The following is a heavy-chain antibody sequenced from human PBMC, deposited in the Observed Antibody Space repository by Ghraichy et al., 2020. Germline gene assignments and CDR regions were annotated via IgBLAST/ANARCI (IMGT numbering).Heavy chain of an antibody. D-gene: IGHD3-22*01. J-gene: IGHJ3*02. Sequence: GGSLRLSCAASGFTFDDYAMHWVRQAPGKGLEWVSGISWNSGSIGYADSVKGRFTISRDNAKNSLYLQMNSLRAEDTALYYCAKDMGGGSGYYPSAAFDIWGQGTMVTVSS. CDR1: GFTFDDYA. CDR3: AKDMGGGSGYYPSAAFDI. CDR2: ISWNSGSI. V-gene: IGHV3-9*01.